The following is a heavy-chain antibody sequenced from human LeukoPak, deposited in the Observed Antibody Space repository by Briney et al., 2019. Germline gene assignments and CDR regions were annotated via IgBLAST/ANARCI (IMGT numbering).Heavy chain of an antibody. Sequence: GESLKISCKASGYNFTPYWIVWVRQMPGKGLEWMGITFPGDSYTIYSPSFQGQVTISVDKSINTAYLQWSSLKASDTAMYYCARLPYCGGDCYPNWFDPWGQGTLVTVSS. V-gene: IGHV5-51*01. J-gene: IGHJ5*02. D-gene: IGHD2-21*02. CDR3: ARLPYCGGDCYPNWFDP. CDR1: GYNFTPYW. CDR2: TFPGDSYT.